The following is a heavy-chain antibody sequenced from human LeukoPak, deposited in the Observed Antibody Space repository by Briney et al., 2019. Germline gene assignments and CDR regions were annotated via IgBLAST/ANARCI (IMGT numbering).Heavy chain of an antibody. D-gene: IGHD3-3*01. V-gene: IGHV4-39*01. Sequence: SETLSLTCTVSGGSISSSSYYWDWIRQPPGKGLEWIGSIYYSGSTYYNPSLKSRVTISVDTSKNQFSLKLSSVTAADTAVYYCARGPRGFWSGYYNFDYWGQGTLVTVSS. CDR3: ARGPRGFWSGYYNFDY. CDR2: IYYSGST. CDR1: GGSISSSSYY. J-gene: IGHJ4*02.